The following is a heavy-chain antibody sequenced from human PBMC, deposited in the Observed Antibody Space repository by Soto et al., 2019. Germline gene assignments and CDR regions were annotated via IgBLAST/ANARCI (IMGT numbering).Heavy chain of an antibody. Sequence: PGGSLRLSCAGSGFTFADDWMSWVRQAPGKGLEWVSLISWDGGSTYYADSVEGRFTISRDNSKNSLYLQMNSLRAEDTALYYCAKDIKLDYESSGQFDYWGQGTLVTVSS. D-gene: IGHD3-22*01. J-gene: IGHJ4*02. CDR3: AKDIKLDYESSGQFDY. CDR2: ISWDGGST. CDR1: GFTFADDW. V-gene: IGHV3-43D*04.